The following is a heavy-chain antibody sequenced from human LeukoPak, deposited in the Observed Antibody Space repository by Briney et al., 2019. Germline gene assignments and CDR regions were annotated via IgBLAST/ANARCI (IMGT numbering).Heavy chain of an antibody. CDR3: ARTSSGWYGTYY. V-gene: IGHV3-33*01. CDR1: GFTFSSFG. CDR2: IWFDGSNK. J-gene: IGHJ4*02. D-gene: IGHD6-19*01. Sequence: GGSLRISCAASGFTFSSFGMHWVRQAPDKGLEWVAVIWFDGSNKYYADSVKGRFTISRDNSKNTLYLQMNSLRAEDTGVYYCARTSSGWYGTYYWGQGTLLTVSS.